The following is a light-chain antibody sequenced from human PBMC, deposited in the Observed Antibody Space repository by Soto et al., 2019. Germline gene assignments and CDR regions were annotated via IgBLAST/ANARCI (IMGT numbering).Light chain of an antibody. CDR1: CWNIGSNY. Sequence: QSVLTLPPSATETPPHRNTISCSGSCWNIGSNYVYWSQQLPGTAAKLLIYRNNPRPSGVPDRFSGSKSGTSASLAISVLRSEDEADYYCAAWDDSLSGYVFGTGTRSPS. J-gene: IGLJ1*01. CDR3: AAWDDSLSGYV. V-gene: IGLV1-47*01. CDR2: RNN.